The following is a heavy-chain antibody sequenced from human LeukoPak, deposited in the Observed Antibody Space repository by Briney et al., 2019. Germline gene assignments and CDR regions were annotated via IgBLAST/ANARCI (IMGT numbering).Heavy chain of an antibody. D-gene: IGHD1-1*01. Sequence: GGSLRLSCAASGFTFSSYAMSWVRQAPGKGLEWVSAISGSGGSTYYADSVKGRFTISRDNSKNTLYLQMNSLRAEDTAVYYCAKEVPIFVGLTAQLSDYWGQGTLVTVSS. CDR2: ISGSGGST. CDR1: GFTFSSYA. CDR3: AKEVPIFVGLTAQLSDY. V-gene: IGHV3-23*01. J-gene: IGHJ4*02.